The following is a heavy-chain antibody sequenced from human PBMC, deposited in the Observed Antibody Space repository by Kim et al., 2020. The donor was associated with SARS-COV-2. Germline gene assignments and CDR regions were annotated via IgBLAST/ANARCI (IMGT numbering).Heavy chain of an antibody. D-gene: IGHD2-2*01. Sequence: GGSLRLSCVASRITFSSSAMTWVRQAPGKGLEWVSTIFGSGHGTYYADSVKGRFVVSRDNSKNTLYLQMNNLRGDDTAIYYCARNVHITSVTFLWYFDFWGRGTPVTVSS. V-gene: IGHV3-23*01. J-gene: IGHJ2*01. CDR1: RITFSSSA. CDR2: IFGSGHGT. CDR3: ARNVHITSVTFLWYFDF.